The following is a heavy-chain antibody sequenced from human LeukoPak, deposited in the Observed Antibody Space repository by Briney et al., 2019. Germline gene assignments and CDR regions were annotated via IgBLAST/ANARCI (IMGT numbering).Heavy chain of an antibody. CDR2: ICWDGGGT. D-gene: IGHD3-22*01. V-gene: IGHV3-43D*03. CDR3: AKDEYSSYMDV. Sequence: PGGSLRLSCAASGFTFDDYAMHWVRQAPGKGLEWVSLICWDGGGTYYADSVNGRFTICRDKSKNSLYLQMNSLRAEDTALYYCAKDEYSSYMDVWGKGTTVTVSS. CDR1: GFTFDDYA. J-gene: IGHJ6*03.